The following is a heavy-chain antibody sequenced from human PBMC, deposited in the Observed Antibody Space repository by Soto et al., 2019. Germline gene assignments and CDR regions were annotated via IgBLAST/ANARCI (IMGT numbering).Heavy chain of an antibody. Sequence: QVQLQESGPGLVKPSQTLSLTCTVSGGSISRGGYYWSWIRQHPGKGLEWIGYIYYSGSTYYNPSLKSRVTISVDTSKNQFSLKLSSVTAADTAVYYCARDWSIAAAGTGWFVPWGQGTLVTVSS. CDR1: GGSISRGGYY. CDR3: ARDWSIAAAGTGWFVP. V-gene: IGHV4-31*03. D-gene: IGHD6-13*01. J-gene: IGHJ5*02. CDR2: IYYSGST.